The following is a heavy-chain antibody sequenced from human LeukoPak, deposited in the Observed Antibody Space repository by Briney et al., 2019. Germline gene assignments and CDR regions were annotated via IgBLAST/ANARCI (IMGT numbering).Heavy chain of an antibody. CDR1: GYSVTSYW. Sequence: GESLKISCKGSGYSVTSYWIGWVRQMPGKGLAWMGIIYPGDSDTRYSPSFQGQVTISADKSISTAYLQWSSLKASDTAMYYCARLYSFGVVIKGYYYYMDVWGKGTTVTVSS. CDR3: ARLYSFGVVIKGYYYYMDV. J-gene: IGHJ6*03. CDR2: IYPGDSDT. V-gene: IGHV5-51*01. D-gene: IGHD3-3*01.